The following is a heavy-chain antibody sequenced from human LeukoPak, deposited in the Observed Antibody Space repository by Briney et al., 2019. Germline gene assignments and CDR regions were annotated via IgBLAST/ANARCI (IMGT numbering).Heavy chain of an antibody. J-gene: IGHJ4*02. CDR1: GFTFSSYW. Sequence: GGSLRLSCVASGFTFSSYWMHWVRQAPGKGLVWVSRIESDGSSTSYADSVKGRFTISRDNAKNTLSLQMSSLRAEDTAVYYCVRAFGSGSSLPFDYWGQGTLVTVSS. V-gene: IGHV3-74*01. CDR2: IESDGSST. D-gene: IGHD3-10*01. CDR3: VRAFGSGSSLPFDY.